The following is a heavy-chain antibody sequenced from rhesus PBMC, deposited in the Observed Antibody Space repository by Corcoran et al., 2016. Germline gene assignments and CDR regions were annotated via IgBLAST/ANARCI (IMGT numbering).Heavy chain of an antibody. D-gene: IGHD6-37*01. Sequence: LQLQESGPGLVKPSETLSLTCAVSGGSISSNSWTWIRQPPGKGLEWIGRISGDERSTAYHPPLRSRVPISTDTSKTRFSLKGDSVTAADTAVYYCVGLMVAGPVEYWGQGVLVTVSS. CDR2: ISGDERST. J-gene: IGHJ4*01. V-gene: IGHV4-173*01. CDR3: VGLMVAGPVEY. CDR1: GGSISSNS.